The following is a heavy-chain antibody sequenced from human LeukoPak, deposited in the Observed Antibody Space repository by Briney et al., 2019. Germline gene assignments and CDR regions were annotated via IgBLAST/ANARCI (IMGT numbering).Heavy chain of an antibody. D-gene: IGHD2-2*01. Sequence: SETLSLTCTVSGGSISSYYWSWIRQPPGKGLEWIGYIYYSGSTNYNPSLKSRVTISVDKSKNQFSLKLSSVTAADTAVYYCAIGGSTRYYYYYMDVWGKGTTVTVSS. CDR1: GGSISSYY. CDR3: AIGGSTRYYYYYMDV. J-gene: IGHJ6*03. V-gene: IGHV4-59*12. CDR2: IYYSGST.